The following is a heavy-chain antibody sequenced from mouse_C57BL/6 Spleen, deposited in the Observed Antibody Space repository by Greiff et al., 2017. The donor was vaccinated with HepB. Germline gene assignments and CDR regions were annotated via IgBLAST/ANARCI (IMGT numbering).Heavy chain of an antibody. J-gene: IGHJ2*01. Sequence: VQLQQPGAELVRPGSSVKLSCKASGYTFTSYWMDWVKQRPGQGLEWIGNIYPSDSETHYNQKFKDKATLTVDKSSSTAYMQRSSLTSEDSAVYYCARSGGSSYGYWGQGTTLTVSS. CDR3: ARSGGSSYGY. V-gene: IGHV1-61*01. D-gene: IGHD1-1*01. CDR1: GYTFTSYW. CDR2: IYPSDSET.